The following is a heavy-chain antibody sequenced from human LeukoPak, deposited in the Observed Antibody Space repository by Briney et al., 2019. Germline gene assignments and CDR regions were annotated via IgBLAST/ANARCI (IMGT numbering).Heavy chain of an antibody. V-gene: IGHV4-34*01. CDR2: INPSRNT. D-gene: IGHD3-3*01. CDR1: GGSFSGYY. CDR3: ARRYDFWSGYPPPLDY. Sequence: KPSETLSLTCAVFGGSFSGYYWNWIRQPPGKGLEWIGQINPSRNTNYNPSLKSRGTISVDTSKKQFSLKLSSVTAADTAVYYCARRYDFWSGYPPPLDYWGQGTLVTVSS. J-gene: IGHJ4*02.